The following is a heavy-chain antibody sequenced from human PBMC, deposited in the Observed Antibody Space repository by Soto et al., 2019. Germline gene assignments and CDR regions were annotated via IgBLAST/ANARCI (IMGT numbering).Heavy chain of an antibody. CDR1: GGSISGSTYY. CDR3: ARHAIFGVVTTNSNWFDP. V-gene: IGHV4-39*01. CDR2: IFYSGST. D-gene: IGHD3-3*01. Sequence: SETLSLTCTVSGGSISGSTYYWGWIRQPPGKGLEWIGSIFYSGSTYYNPSLKSRVTISVDTSKSQFSLKLSSVTAADTAIYYCARHAIFGVVTTNSNWFDPWGQGTLVTVSS. J-gene: IGHJ5*02.